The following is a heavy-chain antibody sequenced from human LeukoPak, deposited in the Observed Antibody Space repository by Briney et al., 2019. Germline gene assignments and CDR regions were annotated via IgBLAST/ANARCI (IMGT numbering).Heavy chain of an antibody. J-gene: IGHJ4*02. D-gene: IGHD3-10*01. V-gene: IGHV1-46*01. CDR3: ARVDAEGSGVKYFDY. CDR2: INPSGGST. Sequence: ASVKVSCKASGYTFTNYYMHWVRQAPGQGLEWMGIINPSGGSTSYAQKFQGRVTMTRDTSTSTVYVELSSLRSEDTAVYFRARVDAEGSGVKYFDYWGQGTLVTVSS. CDR1: GYTFTNYY.